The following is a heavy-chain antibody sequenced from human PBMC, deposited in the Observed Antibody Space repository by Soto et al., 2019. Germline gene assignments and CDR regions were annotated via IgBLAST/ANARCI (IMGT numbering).Heavy chain of an antibody. CDR2: FDPEDGET. V-gene: IGHV1-24*01. Sequence: ASVKVSCKVSGYTLTELSMHWVRQAPGKGLEWMGGFDPEDGETIYAQKFQGRVTMTEDTSTDTAYMELSSLRSEDTAVYYCATDGDIWGSYRNWGQGTLVTVSS. CDR1: GYTLTELS. CDR3: ATDGDIWGSYRN. D-gene: IGHD3-16*02. J-gene: IGHJ4*02.